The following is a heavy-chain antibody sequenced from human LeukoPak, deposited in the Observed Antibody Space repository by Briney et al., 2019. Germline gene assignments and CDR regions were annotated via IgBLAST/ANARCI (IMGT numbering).Heavy chain of an antibody. D-gene: IGHD1-14*01. J-gene: IGHJ4*02. CDR1: GFIFSHYG. CDR3: ARGPVSDY. Sequence: GGSLRLSCAASGFIFSHYGMNWVRQAPGKGLEWVSGITSRSTTYYADSVKGRFTISRDNSKNMVWLQMNSLRAEDTAVYYCARGPVSDYWGQGTLVTVSS. V-gene: IGHV3-23*01. CDR2: ITSRSTT.